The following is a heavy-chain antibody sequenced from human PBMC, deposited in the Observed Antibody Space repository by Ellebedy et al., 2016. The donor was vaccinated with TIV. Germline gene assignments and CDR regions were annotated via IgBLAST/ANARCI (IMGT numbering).Heavy chain of an antibody. D-gene: IGHD1-26*01. J-gene: IGHJ6*02. V-gene: IGHV3-30*12. Sequence: LSLTCAASGFTFSSYSMNWVRQAPGKGLEWVAVISYDGSNKYYADSVKGRFTISRDNSKNTLYLQMNSLRAEDTAVYYCATVGATTYYYYGMDVWGQGTTVTVSS. CDR3: ATVGATTYYYYGMDV. CDR2: ISYDGSNK. CDR1: GFTFSSYS.